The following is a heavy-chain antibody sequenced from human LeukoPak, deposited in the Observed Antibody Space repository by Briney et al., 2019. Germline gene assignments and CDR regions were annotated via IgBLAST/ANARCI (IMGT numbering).Heavy chain of an antibody. Sequence: GGSLRLSRAASGFTFSEYTMNWVRQAPGKGLEWVSSISSSRTYIYYADSVRGRFTISRDNTKNSLFLQMDSLRVEDTAVYYCARAIGDDDEGYWGQGTLVTVSS. D-gene: IGHD1-1*01. J-gene: IGHJ4*02. CDR3: ARAIGDDDEGY. CDR2: ISSSRTYI. V-gene: IGHV3-21*01. CDR1: GFTFSEYT.